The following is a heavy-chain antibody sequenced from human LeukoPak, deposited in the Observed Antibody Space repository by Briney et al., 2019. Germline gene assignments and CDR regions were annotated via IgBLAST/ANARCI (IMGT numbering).Heavy chain of an antibody. J-gene: IGHJ5*01. Sequence: SQTLSLTCAISGDSVSSKNGAWNWIRQSPSGGLEWLGRTYYRSKWYDEYADSVKGRVTISPDTSKNQFSLHVYSVTPEDTAVYYCARAQWTSGWYTFDFWGQGTLVTVSS. CDR3: ARAQWTSGWYTFDF. V-gene: IGHV6-1*01. D-gene: IGHD6-19*01. CDR2: TYYRSKWYD. CDR1: GDSVSSKNGA.